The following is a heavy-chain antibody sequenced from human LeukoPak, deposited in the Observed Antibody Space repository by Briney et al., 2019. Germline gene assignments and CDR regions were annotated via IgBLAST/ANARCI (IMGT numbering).Heavy chain of an antibody. CDR1: GFTFGDYA. D-gene: IGHD5-12*01. J-gene: IGHJ4*02. CDR3: TRNSGYDKNHDY. CDR2: IRSKAYGGTT. V-gene: IGHV3-49*04. Sequence: GGSLRLSCTASGFTFGDYAMSWVRQAPGKGLEWVGFIRSKAYGGTTEYAASVKGRFTISRDDSKSIAYLQMNSLKTEDTAVYYCTRNSGYDKNHDYWGRGTLVTVSS.